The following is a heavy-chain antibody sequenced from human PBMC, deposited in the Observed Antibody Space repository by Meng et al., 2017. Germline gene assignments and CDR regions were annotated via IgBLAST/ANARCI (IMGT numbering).Heavy chain of an antibody. CDR1: GFTFDDYD. CDR3: AKDIRSSGYYYFDY. D-gene: IGHD3-22*01. CDR2: ISWDGGST. J-gene: IGHJ4*02. V-gene: IGHV3-43D*03. Sequence: GESLKISCAASGFTFDDYDMHWVRQAPGKGLEWVSLISWDGGSTYYADSVKGRFTISRDNRKNSLYLQMNSLRAEDTALYYCAKDIRSSGYYYFDYWGQGTLVTVSS.